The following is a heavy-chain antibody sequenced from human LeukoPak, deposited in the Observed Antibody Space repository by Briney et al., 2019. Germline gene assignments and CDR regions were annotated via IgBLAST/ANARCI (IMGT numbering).Heavy chain of an antibody. J-gene: IGHJ4*03. Sequence: SETLSLTCTVSGGSISNGGYYWSWIRQHPGKGLEWIGYIYYSGSTYYNPSLKSRVTISVDTSKNQFSLKLSSVTAADTAVYYCARAFRRGGGCFDYWGQGTLVTVSS. D-gene: IGHD5-12*01. CDR3: ARAFRRGGGCFDY. CDR1: GGSISNGGYY. V-gene: IGHV4-31*03. CDR2: IYYSGST.